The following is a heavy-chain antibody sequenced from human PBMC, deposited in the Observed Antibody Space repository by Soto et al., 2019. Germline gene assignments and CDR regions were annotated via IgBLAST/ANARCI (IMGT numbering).Heavy chain of an antibody. CDR1: GYTFTIYA. Sequence: QVQLVQSGAEVKKPGASVKVSCKASGYTFTIYAMHWVRQAPGQRLEWMGWLNAGNGNTKYSHKFQGRVTITRDTSASPPYRELISLRSEDRAVYYCARDVGATGDWGQGTLVTVSS. D-gene: IGHD1-26*01. V-gene: IGHV1-3*01. CDR2: LNAGNGNT. J-gene: IGHJ4*02. CDR3: ARDVGATGD.